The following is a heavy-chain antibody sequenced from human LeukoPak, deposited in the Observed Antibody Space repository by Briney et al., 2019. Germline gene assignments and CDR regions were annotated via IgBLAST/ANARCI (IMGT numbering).Heavy chain of an antibody. CDR1: GGSISSYY. CDR2: IYYSGST. V-gene: IGHV4-59*01. CDR3: AALPSRYYDILTGYPRGEY. D-gene: IGHD3-9*01. Sequence: PSETLSLTCTVSGGSISSYYWSWIRQPPGKGLEWIGYIYYSGSTNCNPSLKSRVTISVDTSKNQFSLKLSSVTAADTAVYYCAALPSRYYDILTGYPRGEYWGQGTLVTVSS. J-gene: IGHJ4*02.